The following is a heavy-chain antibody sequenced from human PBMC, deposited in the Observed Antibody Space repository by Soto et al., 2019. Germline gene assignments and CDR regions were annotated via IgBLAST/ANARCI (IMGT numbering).Heavy chain of an antibody. CDR3: ARGWGRIFDY. CDR1: GGSFSGYY. J-gene: IGHJ4*02. V-gene: IGHV4-34*01. CDR2: INHSGST. D-gene: IGHD7-27*01. Sequence: QVQLQQWGAGLLKPSETLSLTCAVYGGSFSGYYWNWIRQPPGKGLEWIGEINHSGSTNYNPSLNTRVAIPVDTSKNQFSLKLSSVTAADTAVYYCARGWGRIFDYWGQGTLVTVSS.